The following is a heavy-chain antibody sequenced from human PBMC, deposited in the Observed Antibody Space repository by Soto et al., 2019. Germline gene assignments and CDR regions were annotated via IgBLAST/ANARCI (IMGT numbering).Heavy chain of an antibody. Sequence: EVQLLESGGGLVQPGGSLRLSCAASGFTFSSYAMSWVRQAPGKGLEWVSAISGSGGSTYYADSVKGRFTISRDNSKNTLYLQMNSLRAEDTAEYYCAKVRAYYDSSGDWGQGTLVTVSS. V-gene: IGHV3-23*01. CDR1: GFTFSSYA. D-gene: IGHD3-22*01. CDR2: ISGSGGST. J-gene: IGHJ4*02. CDR3: AKVRAYYDSSGD.